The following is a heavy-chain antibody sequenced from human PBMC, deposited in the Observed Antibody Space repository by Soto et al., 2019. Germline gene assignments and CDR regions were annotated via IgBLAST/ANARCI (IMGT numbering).Heavy chain of an antibody. D-gene: IGHD2-8*01. CDR2: IYYIGST. J-gene: IGHJ3*02. CDR3: TRHFDNGVFKHAFDI. Sequence: QVQLQESGPRLVKPSQTLSITCTVSGDSINGAGYYWTWIRQHPGKGLEWIGYIYYIGSTFYNPALESRLTISMDTSKTQFSLRLNSVTAADTAVYYCTRHFDNGVFKHAFDIWGQGTMVTVSS. V-gene: IGHV4-31*03. CDR1: GDSINGAGYY.